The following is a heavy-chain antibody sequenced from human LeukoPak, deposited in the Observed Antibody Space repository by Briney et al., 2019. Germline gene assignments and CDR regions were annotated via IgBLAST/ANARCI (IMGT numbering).Heavy chain of an antibody. J-gene: IGHJ5*01. Sequence: PGGSLRLSRAASGFSCSSYGMLWVRQAPGKGLEWVAFIRYDGSNKYYADSVKGRFTICRDNSKNTLYLQMNSLRAEDTAVYYCAKDTTPTKAGLDSWGQGPLVTVSS. V-gene: IGHV3-30*02. CDR1: GFSCSSYG. D-gene: IGHD5-12*01. CDR3: AKDTTPTKAGLDS. CDR2: IRYDGSNK.